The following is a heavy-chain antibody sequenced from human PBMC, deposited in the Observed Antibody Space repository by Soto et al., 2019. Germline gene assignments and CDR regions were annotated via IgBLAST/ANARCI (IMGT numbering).Heavy chain of an antibody. V-gene: IGHV3-33*01. CDR1: GFTFSSYG. D-gene: IGHD6-19*01. Sequence: SLRLSCAASGFTFSSYGMHWVRQAPGKGLEWVAVIWYDGSNKYYADSVKGRFTISRDNSKNTLYLQMNSLRAEDTAVYYCARYSSGWYHDAFDIWGQGTMVTVSS. J-gene: IGHJ3*02. CDR3: ARYSSGWYHDAFDI. CDR2: IWYDGSNK.